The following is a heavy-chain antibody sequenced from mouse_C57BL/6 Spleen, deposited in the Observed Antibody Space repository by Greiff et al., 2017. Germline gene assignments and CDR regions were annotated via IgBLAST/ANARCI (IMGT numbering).Heavy chain of an antibody. CDR2: ISSCGSYT. CDR1: GFTFSSYG. D-gene: IGHD1-1*01. Sequence: DVMLVESGGDLVKPGGSLKLSCAASGFTFSSYGMSWVRQTPDKRLEWVVTISSCGSYTYYPDSVKGRVTISRDNAKNTLYLQMSSLKSEDTAMYYCARHGDTTVVARDFDYWGQGTTLTVSS. CDR3: ARHGDTTVVARDFDY. V-gene: IGHV5-6*02. J-gene: IGHJ2*01.